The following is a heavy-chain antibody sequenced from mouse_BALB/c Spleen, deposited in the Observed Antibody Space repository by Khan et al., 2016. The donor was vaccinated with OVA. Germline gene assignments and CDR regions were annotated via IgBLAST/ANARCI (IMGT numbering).Heavy chain of an antibody. V-gene: IGHV14-1*02. CDR3: ASSGYGNYGFAY. CDR2: IDPENGDT. D-gene: IGHD2-1*01. Sequence: VQLKESGAELVRPGALVKLSCKASGFNIKDYYMNWVKQRPEQGLEWIGWIDPENGDTIYDPKFQGKASITADTSSNTAYLQLSSLTLEDTAVYSCASSGYGNYGFAYWGQGTLVTVSA. CDR1: GFNIKDYY. J-gene: IGHJ3*01.